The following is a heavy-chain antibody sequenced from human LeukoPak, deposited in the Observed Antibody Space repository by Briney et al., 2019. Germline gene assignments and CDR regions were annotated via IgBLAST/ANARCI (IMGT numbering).Heavy chain of an antibody. CDR1: GFTFSSHW. CDR3: ARDILVVTAH. Sequence: GGSLRLSCAASGFTFSSHWMHWVRQAPGKGLVWVARISTDGTIISYAASVKGRFTISRDNAKNTLYLQMNSLRAEDTAVYYCARDILVVTAHWGQGTLVTVSS. CDR2: ISTDGTII. D-gene: IGHD2-15*01. V-gene: IGHV3-74*01. J-gene: IGHJ4*02.